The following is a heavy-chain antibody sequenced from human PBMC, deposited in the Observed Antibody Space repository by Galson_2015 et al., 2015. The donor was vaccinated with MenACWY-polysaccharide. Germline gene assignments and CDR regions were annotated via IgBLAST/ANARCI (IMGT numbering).Heavy chain of an antibody. D-gene: IGHD5-18*01. V-gene: IGHV3-20*01. CDR2: INWNGGST. CDR3: ASSSQLWRYAFDI. J-gene: IGHJ3*02. Sequence: SLRLSCAASGFTFDDYGMSWVRQAPGKGLEWVSGINWNGGSTGYADSVKGRFTISRDNAKNSLYLQMNSLRAEDTALYHCASSSQLWRYAFDIWGQGTMVTVSS. CDR1: GFTFDDYG.